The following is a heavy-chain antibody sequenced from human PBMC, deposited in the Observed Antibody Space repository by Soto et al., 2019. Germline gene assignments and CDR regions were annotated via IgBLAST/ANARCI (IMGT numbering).Heavy chain of an antibody. V-gene: IGHV3-33*01. D-gene: IGHD6-25*01. CDR1: GFSFSDYG. CDR2: IWFDASHE. CDR3: ARDQGRATADGPLGNGLDV. J-gene: IGHJ6*02. Sequence: PGGSLRLSCAASGFSFSDYGMHWVRQAPGKGLEWLTIIWFDASHEYYADSVKGRFTISRDNSNTTLYLQLNRLTADDTAVYFCARDQGRATADGPLGNGLDVWGQGTAVTVSS.